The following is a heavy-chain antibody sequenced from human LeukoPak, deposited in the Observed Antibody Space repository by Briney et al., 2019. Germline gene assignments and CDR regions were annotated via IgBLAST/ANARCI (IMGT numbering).Heavy chain of an antibody. Sequence: SETLSLTCTVSGGSIRSSYYYWGWIRQPPGKGLEWIGSIYDSGSTYYNPSLKSRVTISVDRSKNQFSLKLSSVTAADTAVYYCARAEDSGSYYNYWGQGTLVTVSS. CDR1: GGSIRSSYYY. V-gene: IGHV4-39*07. D-gene: IGHD1-26*01. CDR3: ARAEDSGSYYNY. CDR2: IYDSGST. J-gene: IGHJ4*02.